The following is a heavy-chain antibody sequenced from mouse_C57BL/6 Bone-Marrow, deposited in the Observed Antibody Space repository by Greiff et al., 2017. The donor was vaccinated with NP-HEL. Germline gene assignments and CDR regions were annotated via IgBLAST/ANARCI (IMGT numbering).Heavy chain of an antibody. Sequence: VQLKESGPGLVKPSQSLSLTCSVTGYSITSGYYWNWIRQFPGNKLEWMGYISYDGSNNYNPSLKNRISITRDTSKNQFVLKLNSVTTEDTATYYCARGGFPFAYWGQGTLVTVSA. J-gene: IGHJ3*01. CDR2: ISYDGSN. CDR3: ARGGFPFAY. CDR1: GYSITSGYY. V-gene: IGHV3-6*01.